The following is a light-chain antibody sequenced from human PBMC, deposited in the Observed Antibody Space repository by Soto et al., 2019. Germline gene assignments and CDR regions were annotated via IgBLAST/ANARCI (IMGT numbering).Light chain of an antibody. J-gene: IGKJ5*01. Sequence: DIQTTQSPSTLSESVGDRCTITCRAIQSVSGWLAWYQQKPGKAPKLLIYPASTLETGVPSRFSGSGSGTEFTLTISSLQPDDFATYYCQQYNSYSIIFGQGTRVEIK. CDR2: PAS. CDR1: QSVSGW. CDR3: QQYNSYSII. V-gene: IGKV1-5*01.